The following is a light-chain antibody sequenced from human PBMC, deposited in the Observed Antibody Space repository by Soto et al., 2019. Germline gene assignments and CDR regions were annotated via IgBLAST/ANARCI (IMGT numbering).Light chain of an antibody. CDR1: QSVSSN. CDR2: GAS. Sequence: ERVMTQSPATLSVSPGERATLSCRASQSVSSNLAWYQQKPGQAPRLLIYGASTRATGIPARFSGSGSGTEFTLTISSLHSEDFAVYYCQQYNNWPLTFGGGTKVEIK. V-gene: IGKV3-15*01. CDR3: QQYNNWPLT. J-gene: IGKJ4*01.